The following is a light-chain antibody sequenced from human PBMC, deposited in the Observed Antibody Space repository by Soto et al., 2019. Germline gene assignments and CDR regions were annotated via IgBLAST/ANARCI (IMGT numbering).Light chain of an antibody. J-gene: IGLJ1*01. Sequence: QSVLTQPPSASGSPGQSVTISCTGTSSDVGGYNYVSWYQQHPGKAPKLMIYDVSKRPSGVSIRFSGSKSGNTASLTISGLQAEDEADYYCSSYTSSSTYVFGTGTKVTVL. CDR3: SSYTSSSTYV. V-gene: IGLV2-14*01. CDR2: DVS. CDR1: SSDVGGYNY.